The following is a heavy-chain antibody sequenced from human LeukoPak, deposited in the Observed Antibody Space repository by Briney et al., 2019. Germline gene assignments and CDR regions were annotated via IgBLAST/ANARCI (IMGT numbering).Heavy chain of an antibody. CDR3: ARGYYNSSGCLVDY. V-gene: IGHV4-30-2*01. CDR1: GDSVSSAGPS. D-gene: IGHD3-22*01. Sequence: SETLSLTCAVSGDSVSSAGPSWSWIRQPPGKGLEWIGYIYHSGSPYYNPSLKSRVAISVDRSKNQFSPRLSSVTAADTAVYYCARGYYNSSGCLVDYWGQGALVTVSS. J-gene: IGHJ4*02. CDR2: IYHSGSP.